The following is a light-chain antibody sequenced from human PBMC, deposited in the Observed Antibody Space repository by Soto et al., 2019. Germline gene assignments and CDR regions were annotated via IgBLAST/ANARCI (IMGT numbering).Light chain of an antibody. V-gene: IGLV1-44*01. CDR1: SSNIGSNT. Sequence: QSVLTQPPSASGTPGQRVTISCSGSSSNIGSNTVNWYQQLPGTAPKLLIYSNNHRPSVVPDRFSGSKSGTSASLAISGLQSEDEADYYCAAWDDSLNGRDWVFGGGTKLTVL. CDR3: AAWDDSLNGRDWV. J-gene: IGLJ3*02. CDR2: SNN.